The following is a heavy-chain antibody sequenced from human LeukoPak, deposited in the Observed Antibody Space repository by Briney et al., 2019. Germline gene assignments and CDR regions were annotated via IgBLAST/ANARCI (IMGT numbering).Heavy chain of an antibody. V-gene: IGHV4-4*02. CDR2: IYHGGGT. CDR3: ASRGPWFDP. CDR1: GGSISSSNV. J-gene: IGHJ5*02. Sequence: SETLSLTCAVSGGSISSSNVGMCVRQPPGKGLGGIGEIYHGGGTNYHPSLKRRVTISVDKSKNQFSLKLSSVPAADTAVYYCASRGPWFDPWGQGTLVTVSS.